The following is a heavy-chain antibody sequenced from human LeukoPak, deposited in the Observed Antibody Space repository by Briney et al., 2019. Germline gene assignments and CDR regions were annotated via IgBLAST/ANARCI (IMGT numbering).Heavy chain of an antibody. D-gene: IGHD5-24*01. V-gene: IGHV3-30-3*01. CDR2: ISYDGSNK. J-gene: IGHJ4*02. CDR3: ARDSSMMATLNY. CDR1: GFTFSSYA. Sequence: GGSLRLSCAASGFTFSSYAMHWVRQAPGKGLEWVAVISYDGSNKYYADSVKGRFTISRDNSKNTLYLQTSSLRAEDTAVYYCARDSSMMATLNYWGQGTLVTVSS.